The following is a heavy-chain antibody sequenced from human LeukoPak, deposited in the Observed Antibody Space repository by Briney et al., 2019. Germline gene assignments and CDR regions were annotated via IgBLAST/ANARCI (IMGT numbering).Heavy chain of an antibody. CDR3: AAGSRLQSRGSYYYYMDV. V-gene: IGHV1-69*04. D-gene: IGHD5-24*01. CDR2: IIPILGIA. CDR1: GGTFSSYA. J-gene: IGHJ6*03. Sequence: GASVKVSCKASGGTFSSYAISWVRQAPGQGLEWMGRIIPILGIANYAQKFQGRVTITADKSTSTAYMELSSLRSEDTAVYYCAAGSRLQSRGSYYYYMDVWGKGTTVTVSS.